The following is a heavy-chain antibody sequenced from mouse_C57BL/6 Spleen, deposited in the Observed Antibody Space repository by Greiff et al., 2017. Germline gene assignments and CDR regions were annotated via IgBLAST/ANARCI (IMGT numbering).Heavy chain of an antibody. CDR2: IDPEDGET. CDR3: SRHGYEGSSFAY. Sequence: VQLKESGAELVKPGASVKFSCTASGFNIKDYYMHWVKQRTEQGLEWIGRIDPEDGETKYAPKFQGKATITADTSSHTAYLQLSSLTSADTAVYYCSRHGYEGSSFAYWGQGTLVTVSA. J-gene: IGHJ3*01. CDR1: GFNIKDYY. D-gene: IGHD2-2*01. V-gene: IGHV14-2*01.